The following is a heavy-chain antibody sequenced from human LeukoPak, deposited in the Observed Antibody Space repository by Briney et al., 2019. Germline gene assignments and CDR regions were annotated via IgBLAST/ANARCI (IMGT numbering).Heavy chain of an antibody. Sequence: PGGSLRLSCAASGFTFNSYAMTWVRQAPGKGLEWVSSISSSSSYIYYADSVKGRFTISRDNAKNSLYLQMNSLRAEDTAVYYCARDSPRYCSGGSCYGVDYWGQGTLVTVSS. CDR3: ARDSPRYCSGGSCYGVDY. J-gene: IGHJ4*02. V-gene: IGHV3-21*01. D-gene: IGHD2-15*01. CDR2: ISSSSSYI. CDR1: GFTFNSYA.